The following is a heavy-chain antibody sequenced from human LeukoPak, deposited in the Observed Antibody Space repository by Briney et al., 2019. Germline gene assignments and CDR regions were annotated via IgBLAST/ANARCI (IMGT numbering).Heavy chain of an antibody. D-gene: IGHD5-18*01. V-gene: IGHV3-9*01. CDR1: VFPFEDYP. J-gene: IGHJ4*02. CDR2: ISWNSGSI. CDR3: AKDILYSYGSGFDY. Sequence: GGSLTLYCTASVFPFEDYPMLCVQQATGRGREGASGISWNSGSIGYADSVKGRFTISRDNAKNSLYLQMNSLRAEDTALYYCAKDILYSYGSGFDYWGQGTLVTVSS.